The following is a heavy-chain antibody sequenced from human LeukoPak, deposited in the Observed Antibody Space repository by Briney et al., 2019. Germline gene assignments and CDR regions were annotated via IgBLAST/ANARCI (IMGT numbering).Heavy chain of an antibody. CDR1: GFTFSSYG. CDR3: AKSKGELDYYYYYMDV. CDR2: IWYDGSNK. V-gene: IGHV3-33*06. Sequence: GGSLRLSCAASGFTFSSYGMHWVRQAPGKGLEWVAVIWYDGSNKYYADSVKGRFTISRDNSMNTLYLQMNSLRAEDTAVYYCAKSKGELDYYYYYMDVWGKGTTVTVSS. D-gene: IGHD3-16*01. J-gene: IGHJ6*03.